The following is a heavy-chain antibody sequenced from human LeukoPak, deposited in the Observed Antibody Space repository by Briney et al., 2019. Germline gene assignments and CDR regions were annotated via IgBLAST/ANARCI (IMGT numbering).Heavy chain of an antibody. J-gene: IGHJ4*02. Sequence: GGSLRLSCAASGFTFSSYSMNWVRQAPGKGLEWVSYISSSSSTIYYADSVKGRFTISRDNAKNSLYLQMNSLRAEDTAVYYCAKATRTFFSSPLWSFDYWGQGTLVTVSS. CDR1: GFTFSSYS. CDR3: AKATRTFFSSPLWSFDY. V-gene: IGHV3-48*01. D-gene: IGHD2-21*01. CDR2: ISSSSSTI.